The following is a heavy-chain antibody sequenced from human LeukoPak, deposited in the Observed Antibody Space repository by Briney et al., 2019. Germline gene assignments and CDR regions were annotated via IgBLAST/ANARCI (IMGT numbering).Heavy chain of an antibody. CDR3: ARDRVIGELVPFDY. CDR2: IWYDGSNK. D-gene: IGHD6-6*01. CDR1: GFTFSSYG. J-gene: IGHJ4*02. Sequence: GGSLRLSCAASGFTFSSYGMHWVRQAPGKGLEWVAVIWYDGSNKYYADSVKGRFTISRDNSKNTLYLQMNSLRAEDTAVYYCARDRVIGELVPFDYWGQETLVTVSS. V-gene: IGHV3-33*01.